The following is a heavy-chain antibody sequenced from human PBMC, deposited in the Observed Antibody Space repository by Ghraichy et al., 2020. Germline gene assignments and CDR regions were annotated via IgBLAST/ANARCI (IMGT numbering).Heavy chain of an antibody. V-gene: IGHV4/OR15-8*01. CDR3: ARDLGSSTPPVDP. CDR1: GGSISSNSW. J-gene: IGHJ5*02. CDR2: IYHSGTT. Sequence: SETLSLTCVVSGGSISSNSWWNWVRQPPGKGLEWIGEIYHSGTTNYNPSLKSRVTISMDKSKNQFFLKLSSVTAADTAVYYCARDLGSSTPPVDPWGQGILVTVSS. D-gene: IGHD6-13*01.